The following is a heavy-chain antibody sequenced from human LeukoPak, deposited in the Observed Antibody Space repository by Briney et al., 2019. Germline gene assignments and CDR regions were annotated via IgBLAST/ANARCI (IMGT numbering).Heavy chain of an antibody. V-gene: IGHV3-7*01. CDR1: GFTFSSYW. J-gene: IGHJ4*02. CDR3: ARDRAYSSSTDSDY. D-gene: IGHD6-6*01. CDR2: IKQDGSEK. Sequence: GGSLSLSCAASGFTFSSYWMSWVRQAPGKGLEWVANIKQDGSEKYYVDSVKGRFTISRDHAKNSLYLQMNSLRAEDTAVYYCARDRAYSSSTDSDYWGQGTLVTVSS.